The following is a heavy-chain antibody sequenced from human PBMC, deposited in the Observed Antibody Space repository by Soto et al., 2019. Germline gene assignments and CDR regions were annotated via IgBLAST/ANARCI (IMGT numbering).Heavy chain of an antibody. Sequence: QVQLVQSGAEVRKPGSSVKVSCKAPGGTFSTYIISWVRQAPGQGLEWMGRIIPIPDITNYAEKFRGRVTVTADRSTSTAYMELTSLKSEDTDVYYCARDRITTRGDAFDLWGQGTMVTVSS. CDR1: GGTFSTYI. V-gene: IGHV1-69*08. D-gene: IGHD3-3*01. CDR2: IIPIPDIT. J-gene: IGHJ3*01. CDR3: ARDRITTRGDAFDL.